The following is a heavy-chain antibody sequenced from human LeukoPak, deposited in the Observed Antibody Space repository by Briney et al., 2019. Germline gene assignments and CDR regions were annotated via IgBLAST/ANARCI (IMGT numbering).Heavy chain of an antibody. V-gene: IGHV1-2*06. J-gene: IGHJ4*02. CDR1: GYTFTGYY. D-gene: IGHD3-3*01. CDR2: INPNSGGT. Sequence: ASVKVSCKASGYTFTGYYMHWVRQAPGQGLEWMGRINPNSGGTNYAQKFQGRVTMTRDTSMSTAYMELSRLRSDDTAVYYCARLGAGVTYQTPPDYWGQGTLVTVSS. CDR3: ARLGAGVTYQTPPDY.